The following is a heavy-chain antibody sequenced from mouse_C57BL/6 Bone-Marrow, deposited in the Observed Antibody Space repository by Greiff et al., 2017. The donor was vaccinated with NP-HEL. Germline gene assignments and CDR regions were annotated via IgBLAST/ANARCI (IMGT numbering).Heavy chain of an antibody. J-gene: IGHJ4*01. CDR3: ARGERWVRRRDCYAVEY. V-gene: IGHV1-64*01. D-gene: IGHD2-2*01. CDR1: GYTFTSYW. Sequence: VQLQQPGAELVKPGASVKLSCKASGYTFTSYWMHWVKQRPGQGLEWIGMIHPNSGSTNYTEKFQSKATLTVDKSSRTAYLQLSSLTSADSAVYECARGERWVRRRDCYAVEYGGQGTSVTVTA. CDR2: IHPNSGST.